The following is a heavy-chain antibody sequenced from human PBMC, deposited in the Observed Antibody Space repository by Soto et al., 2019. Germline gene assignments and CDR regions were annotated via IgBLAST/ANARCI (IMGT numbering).Heavy chain of an antibody. V-gene: IGHV1-69*13. Sequence: ASVKVSCKASGGTFSSYAISWVRQAPGQGLEWMGGIIPIFGTANYAQKFQGRVTITADESTSTAYMELSSLRSEDTAAYYCASDGYSHCSGGSCYPTPPNEGYYFDYWGQGTLVTGSS. D-gene: IGHD2-15*01. CDR3: ASDGYSHCSGGSCYPTPPNEGYYFDY. CDR1: GGTFSSYA. J-gene: IGHJ4*02. CDR2: IIPIFGTA.